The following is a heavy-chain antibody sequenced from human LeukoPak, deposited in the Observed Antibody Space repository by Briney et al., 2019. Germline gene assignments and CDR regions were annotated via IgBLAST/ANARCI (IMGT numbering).Heavy chain of an antibody. D-gene: IGHD2-2*02. J-gene: IGHJ4*02. CDR3: AKLGCTGTICYTNY. Sequence: GSLRLSCVASGFTFSAYAMTWVRQTPGKGLEWVSVISGGGDSVDYADSMKGRFTISRDNSKNTLYLQMYSLRAEDTALYYCAKLGCTGTICYTNYWGQGTLVTVSS. CDR2: ISGGGDSV. V-gene: IGHV3-23*01. CDR1: GFTFSAYA.